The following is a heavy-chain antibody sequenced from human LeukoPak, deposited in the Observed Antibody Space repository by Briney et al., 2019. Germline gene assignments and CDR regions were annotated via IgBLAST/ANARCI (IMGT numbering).Heavy chain of an antibody. J-gene: IGHJ4*02. CDR3: ARSMVRGVGDYFDY. D-gene: IGHD3-10*01. V-gene: IGHV3-7*01. CDR1: GFTFSSYW. CDR2: ITQDGSEK. Sequence: GGSLRLSCAASGFTFSSYWMSWVRQAPGEGLEWVANITQDGSEKYYVDSVKGRFTISRDNAKNSLYLQMDILRAGDTAVYYCARSMVRGVGDYFDYWGQGTLVTVSS.